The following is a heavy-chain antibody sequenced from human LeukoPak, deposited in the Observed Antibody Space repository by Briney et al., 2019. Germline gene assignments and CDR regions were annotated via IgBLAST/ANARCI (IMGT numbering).Heavy chain of an antibody. J-gene: IGHJ4*02. CDR1: GGSISSYY. Sequence: PSETLSLTCTVSGGSISSYYWSWIRQPPGKGLEWIGYIYYSGSTNYNPSLKSRVTISVDTSKNQFSLKLSSVTAADTAVDYCARHVRGGDPPDYWGQGTLVTVSS. CDR2: IYYSGST. CDR3: ARHVRGGDPPDY. V-gene: IGHV4-59*08. D-gene: IGHD2-21*02.